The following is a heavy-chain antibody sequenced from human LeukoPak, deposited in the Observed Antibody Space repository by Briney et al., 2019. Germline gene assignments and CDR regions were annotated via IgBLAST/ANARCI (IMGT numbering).Heavy chain of an antibody. CDR2: IGGGGFST. CDR3: AKASMNWGNYFFDY. CDR1: GFTFSSYA. V-gene: IGHV3-23*01. J-gene: IGHJ4*02. Sequence: GGSLRLSCAASGFTFSSYAMNWVRQAPGKGLEGVSGIGGGGFSTNYADYVTGRFTLSTDNSKNTLYLHMNSLRAADTAVYYCAKASMNWGNYFFDYWGQGTLVTVSS. D-gene: IGHD7-27*01.